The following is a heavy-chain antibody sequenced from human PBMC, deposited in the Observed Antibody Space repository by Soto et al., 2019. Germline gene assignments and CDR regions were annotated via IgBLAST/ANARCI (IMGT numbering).Heavy chain of an antibody. J-gene: IGHJ6*02. CDR2: ITRSVYVP. D-gene: IGHD2-2*01. V-gene: IGHV3-23*01. CDR1: GFTFNTYA. CDR3: AKNALVGPTSVDV. Sequence: EVQLLESGGDLVQPGGSLRLSCAASGFTFNTYAMSWVRQAPGKGLECVSTITRSVYVPYYADSVKGRFTISRDNSKNMLYLQRISLKDEDMSEYYCAKNALVGPTSVDVWGHGTTVSVS.